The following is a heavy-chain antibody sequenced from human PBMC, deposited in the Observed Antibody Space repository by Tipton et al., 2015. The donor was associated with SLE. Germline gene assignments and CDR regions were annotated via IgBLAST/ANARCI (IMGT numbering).Heavy chain of an antibody. Sequence: SLRLSCAASGFTFSSYAMHWVRQAPGKGLEWVAVISYDGSNKYYADSVKGRFTISRDNSKNTLYLQMNSLRAEDTAVYYCARDYSRNYYYYYYMDVWGKGTTVTVSS. CDR3: ARDYSRNYYYYYYMDV. CDR1: GFTFSSYA. D-gene: IGHD6-13*01. J-gene: IGHJ6*03. CDR2: ISYDGSNK. V-gene: IGHV3-30*04.